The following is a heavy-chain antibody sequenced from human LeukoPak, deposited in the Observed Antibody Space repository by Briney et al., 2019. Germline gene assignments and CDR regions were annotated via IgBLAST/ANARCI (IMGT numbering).Heavy chain of an antibody. D-gene: IGHD2-8*01. V-gene: IGHV3-11*04. CDR1: GFTFSDYY. Sequence: PGGSLRLSCAASGFTFSDYYMSWIRQAPGKGLEWVSYISSSSSTIYYADSVKGRFTISRDNAKNSLYLQMNSLRAEDTAVYHCARDPPGYCTNGVCPFDYWGQGTLVTVSS. CDR3: ARDPPGYCTNGVCPFDY. CDR2: ISSSSSTI. J-gene: IGHJ4*02.